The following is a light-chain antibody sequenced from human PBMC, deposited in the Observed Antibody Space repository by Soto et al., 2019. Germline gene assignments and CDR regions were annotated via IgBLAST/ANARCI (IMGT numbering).Light chain of an antibody. CDR1: QGISNY. CDR3: LQHNNYPPT. CDR2: AAS. Sequence: DIQMTQSPSAMSASVGDRVTITCRASQGISNYLAWFQQKPGKVPKRLIYAASSLQSGVPSRFSGSGSGKEFPFAISYLQPEYFATYYCLQHNNYPPTFCQGTKVEIK. V-gene: IGKV1-17*03. J-gene: IGKJ1*01.